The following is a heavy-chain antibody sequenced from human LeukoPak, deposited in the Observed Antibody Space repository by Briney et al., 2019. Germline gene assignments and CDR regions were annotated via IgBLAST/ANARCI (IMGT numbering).Heavy chain of an antibody. CDR1: GFSVDSNY. CDR2: IYSNGKE. V-gene: IGHV3-53*01. Sequence: GGSPRLSCSASGFSVDSNYMSWVRQAPGQGLEWVSVIYSNGKEYYAESAKGRFTISRDISKNSLDLQMNRLRGEDTAVYYCARESPTSGIDSWGQGTLVIASS. J-gene: IGHJ5*01. CDR3: ARESPTSGIDS. D-gene: IGHD2-15*01.